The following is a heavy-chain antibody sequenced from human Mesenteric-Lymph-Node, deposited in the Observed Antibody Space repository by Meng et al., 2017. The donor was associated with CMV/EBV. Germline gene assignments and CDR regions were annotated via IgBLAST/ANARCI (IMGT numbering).Heavy chain of an antibody. CDR3: AKDPEGY. J-gene: IGHJ4*02. CDR2: ISASGGSR. CDR1: GFNFLNYA. V-gene: IGHV3-23*01. Sequence: EVQLLESGGGLAQPGGSLRVSCAVSGFNFLNYAMTWVRQAPGKGLEWVSTISASGGSRYYAASVQGRFSVSRDNYKNTLYLQMNSLRAEDTAVYYCAKDPEGYWGQGTLVTVSS.